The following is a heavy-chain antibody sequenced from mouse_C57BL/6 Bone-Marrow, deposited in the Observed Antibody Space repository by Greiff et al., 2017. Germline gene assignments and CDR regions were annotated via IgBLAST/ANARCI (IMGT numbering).Heavy chain of an antibody. V-gene: IGHV1-64*01. CDR2: IHPNSGST. Sequence: QVQLQQPGAELVKPGASVKLSCKASGYTFTSYWMHWVKQRPGQGLEWIGMIHPNSGSTNYNEKFKSKATLSVDKSSSTAYMQLSSLTSEDSAVYCCARGLRLPPWFAYWGQGTLVTVSA. CDR1: GYTFTSYW. J-gene: IGHJ3*01. CDR3: ARGLRLPPWFAY. D-gene: IGHD3-2*02.